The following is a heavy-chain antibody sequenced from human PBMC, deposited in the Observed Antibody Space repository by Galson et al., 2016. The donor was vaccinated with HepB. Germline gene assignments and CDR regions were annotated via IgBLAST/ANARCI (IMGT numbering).Heavy chain of an antibody. CDR2: SSGRDDRT. D-gene: IGHD4/OR15-4a*01. CDR1: GFTFSSYG. J-gene: IGHJ6*02. Sequence: SLRLSCAASGFTFSSYGMSWVRQAPGKGLEWVSASSGRDDRTYYADSVKGRFTISRDNSKYTLYLQMHSLRPEDTAVYYCARCRDRTYYYAMDVWGQGTTVTVSS. CDR3: ARCRDRTYYYAMDV. V-gene: IGHV3-23*01.